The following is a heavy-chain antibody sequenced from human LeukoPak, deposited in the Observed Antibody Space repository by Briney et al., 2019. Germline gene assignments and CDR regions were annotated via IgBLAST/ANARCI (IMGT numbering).Heavy chain of an antibody. J-gene: IGHJ5*02. CDR3: ARAHRHGCSSTSCYPTFDP. CDR1: GGTFSSYA. D-gene: IGHD2-2*01. V-gene: IGHV3-30-3*01. CDR2: ISYDGSNK. Sequence: SCKASGGTFSSYAMHWVRQAPGKGLEWVAVISYDGSNKYYADSVKGRFTISRDNSKNTLYLQMNSLRAEDTAVYYCARAHRHGCSSTSCYPTFDPWGQGTLVTVSS.